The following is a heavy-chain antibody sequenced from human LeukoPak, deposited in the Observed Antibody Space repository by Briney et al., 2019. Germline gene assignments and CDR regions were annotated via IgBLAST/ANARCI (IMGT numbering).Heavy chain of an antibody. D-gene: IGHD6-13*01. CDR3: ARDISRGSSWLKRPGASDY. V-gene: IGHV4-39*07. Sequence: PSETLSLTCTVSGGSISSSSYYWGWIRQPPGKGLEWIGSIYYSGSTYYNPSLKSRVTISVDTSKNQFSLKLSSVTAADTAVYYCARDISRGSSWLKRPGASDYWGQGTLVTVSS. CDR2: IYYSGST. J-gene: IGHJ4*02. CDR1: GGSISSSSYY.